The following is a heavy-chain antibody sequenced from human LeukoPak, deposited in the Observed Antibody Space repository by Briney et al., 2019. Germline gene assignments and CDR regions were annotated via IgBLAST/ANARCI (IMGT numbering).Heavy chain of an antibody. J-gene: IGHJ4*02. CDR2: INGGGVNT. V-gene: IGHV3-23*01. D-gene: IGHD6-13*01. CDR3: AKSRSSSWTGFDY. CDR1: GNYW. Sequence: QPGGSLRLSCAASGNYWMHWVRQVPGKGLEWVSTINGGGVNTHYADSVGGRFTISRDNSKDTLYLQMKSLRAEDTAVYYCAKSRSSSWTGFDYWGQGTLVSVSS.